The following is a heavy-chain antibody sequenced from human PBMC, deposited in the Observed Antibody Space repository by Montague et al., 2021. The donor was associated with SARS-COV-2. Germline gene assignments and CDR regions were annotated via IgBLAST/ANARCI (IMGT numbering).Heavy chain of an antibody. Sequence: PALGKPTQTLTLTCNFSGFSLSTSGVGVGWIRQPPGKALEWLALXXWDDDKRYSPSLKSRLTITKDTSKNQVVLTMTNMDPVDTATYYCARETGTTVSLDYWGQGTLVTVSS. V-gene: IGHV2-5*02. CDR3: ARETGTTVSLDY. D-gene: IGHD1-7*01. CDR2: XXWDDDK. CDR1: GFSLSTSGVG. J-gene: IGHJ4*02.